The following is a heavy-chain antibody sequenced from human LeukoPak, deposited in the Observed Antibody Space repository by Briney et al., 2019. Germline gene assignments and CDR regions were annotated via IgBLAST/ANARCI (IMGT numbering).Heavy chain of an antibody. CDR3: ARDRPYGGKGDFDY. D-gene: IGHD4-23*01. V-gene: IGHV3-66*01. J-gene: IGHJ4*02. Sequence: PGGSLRLSCAASRFTFSSYSMNWVRQAPGKGLEWVSVIHTDGSTYYADSVKGRFTISRDNSKNTMYLQMNSLRVEDTAMYYCARDRPYGGKGDFDYWGQGTLVTVSA. CDR1: RFTFSSYS. CDR2: IHTDGST.